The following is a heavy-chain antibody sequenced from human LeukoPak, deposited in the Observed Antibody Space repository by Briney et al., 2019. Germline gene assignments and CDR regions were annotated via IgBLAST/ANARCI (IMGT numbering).Heavy chain of an antibody. CDR1: GYSISSGYY. J-gene: IGHJ4*02. D-gene: IGHD2-2*02. CDR3: ARHMCPSCYNAPLY. CDR2: IYHSGST. V-gene: IGHV4-38-2*02. Sequence: SETLSLTCTVSGYSISSGYYWGWIRQPPGKWLEWIGSIYHSGSTYYNPSLKSRVTISVDTSKNQFSLKLSSVTAADTAVYYCARHMCPSCYNAPLYWGQGTLVTVSS.